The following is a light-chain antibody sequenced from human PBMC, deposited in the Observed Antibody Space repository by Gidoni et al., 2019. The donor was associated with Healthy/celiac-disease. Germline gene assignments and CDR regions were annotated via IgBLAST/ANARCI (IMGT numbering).Light chain of an antibody. CDR3: QQSYSTPYT. Sequence: DIQMTQSPSSLSASVGDRATITCRASQSISSYLNWYQQKPGKAPKLLIYAASSLQSGVPSRFSGSGSGTDFTLTISSLQHEDFATYYCQQSYSTPYTFGQGTKLEIK. CDR2: AAS. V-gene: IGKV1-39*01. CDR1: QSISSY. J-gene: IGKJ2*01.